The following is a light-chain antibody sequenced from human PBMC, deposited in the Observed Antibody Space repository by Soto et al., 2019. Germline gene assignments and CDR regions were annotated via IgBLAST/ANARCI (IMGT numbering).Light chain of an antibody. Sequence: DIPMTQSPSSLSVSVGDRVTITCRASQDIGRSLGWFQQKPGKAPKSLIYAASTLQVGVPSRFSSSGSGTDFTLTISSLQPEDFATYYCQQYNSYPRTFGQGTRVEIK. CDR3: QQYNSYPRT. CDR2: AAS. V-gene: IGKV1-16*01. J-gene: IGKJ1*01. CDR1: QDIGRS.